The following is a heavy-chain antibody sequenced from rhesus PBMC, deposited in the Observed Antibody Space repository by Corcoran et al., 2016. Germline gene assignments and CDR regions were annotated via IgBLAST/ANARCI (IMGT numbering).Heavy chain of an antibody. D-gene: IGHD3-22*01. CDR1: GYTFTSYY. CDR2: IPPYKDNK. Sequence: QVQLVQSGAEIKQPGASVKLSCKASGYTFTSYYMHWVRQAPGQGLEWIGHIPPYKDNKGYAQNVQGRINITTDTSTSTGYMEVRSLRSEDTAVYYCTRSTGVIPFDYWGQGVLVTVSS. V-gene: IGHV1-180*01. CDR3: TRSTGVIPFDY. J-gene: IGHJ4*01.